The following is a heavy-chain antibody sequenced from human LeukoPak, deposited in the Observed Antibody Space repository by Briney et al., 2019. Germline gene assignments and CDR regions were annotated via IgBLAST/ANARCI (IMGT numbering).Heavy chain of an antibody. CDR3: ARSGSGSYFLDY. V-gene: IGHV3-23*01. CDR2: ISGSGGRT. J-gene: IGHJ4*02. CDR1: GFTFTSYT. D-gene: IGHD3-10*01. Sequence: GGSLRLSCAASGFTFTSYTMSWVRQAPGRGLEWVSAISGSGGRTYYADSVKGRFTISRDNFKHTLYLQMNSLRAEDTAVYYCARSGSGSYFLDYWGQGTLVTVSS.